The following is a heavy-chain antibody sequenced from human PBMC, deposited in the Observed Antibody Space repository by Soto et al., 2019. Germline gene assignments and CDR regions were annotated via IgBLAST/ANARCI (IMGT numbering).Heavy chain of an antibody. V-gene: IGHV1-69*06. CDR3: ARDAVGYQPPTY. J-gene: IGHJ4*02. CDR1: VGTFSSYA. D-gene: IGHD2-2*01. Sequence: QVQLVQSGAEVKKPGSAVKVSCKAAVGTFSSYAITCWRQAPGQGLEWMGGTIPLFGTPNYAQKFQGRVTITADKATNPVYMELSSLRSEDTAVYYCARDAVGYQPPTYWCQGTLVTVSS. CDR2: TIPLFGTP.